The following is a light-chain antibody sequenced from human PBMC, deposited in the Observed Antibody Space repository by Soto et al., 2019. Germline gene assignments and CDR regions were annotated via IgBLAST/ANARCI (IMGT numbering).Light chain of an antibody. CDR1: QRVSNNY. J-gene: IGKJ1*01. Sequence: EVVLTQSPGTLSLSPCERATLSCRASQRVSNNYLAWYQQKPGQAPRLLIYGASNRATGIPDRFSGSGSGTDFTLTTSRREPEDFAVYYCRQYGSSPPTFGQGTKVDI. V-gene: IGKV3-20*01. CDR2: GAS. CDR3: RQYGSSPPT.